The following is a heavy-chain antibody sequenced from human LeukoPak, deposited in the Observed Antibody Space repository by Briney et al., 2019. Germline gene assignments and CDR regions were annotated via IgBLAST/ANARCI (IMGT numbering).Heavy chain of an antibody. J-gene: IGHJ5*02. V-gene: IGHV1-18*01. CDR1: GYTFTSYG. CDR2: ISAYNGNT. CDR3: AKEGTRITGTTRLWFDP. Sequence: ASVKVSCKASGYTFTSYGISWVRQAPGQGLEWMGWISAYNGNTNYAQKLQGRVTMTTDTSTSTAYMELRSLRSDDTAVYYCAKEGTRITGTTRLWFDPWGQGTLVTVSS. D-gene: IGHD1-20*01.